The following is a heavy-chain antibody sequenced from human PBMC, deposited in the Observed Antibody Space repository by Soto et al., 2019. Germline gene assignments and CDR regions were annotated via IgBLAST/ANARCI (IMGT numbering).Heavy chain of an antibody. J-gene: IGHJ5*02. CDR2: ISYDGSNK. V-gene: IGHV3-30*18. CDR1: GFTFSSYG. Sequence: PGGSLRLSCAASGFTFSSYGMHWVRQAPGKGLEWVAVISYDGSNKYYADSVKGRFTISRDNSKNTLYLQMNSLRAEDTAVYYCAKDESNVAPVIPGGPWGQGTLVTVSS. CDR3: AKDESNVAPVIPGGP. D-gene: IGHD3-16*02.